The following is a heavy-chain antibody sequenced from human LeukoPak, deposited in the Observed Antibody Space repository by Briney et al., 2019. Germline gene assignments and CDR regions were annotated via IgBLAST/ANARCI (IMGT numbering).Heavy chain of an antibody. CDR1: GFTFSDYY. V-gene: IGHV3-11*01. CDR3: AKDPTRTGYDSSGYYSWY. CDR2: ISSSGSTI. Sequence: GGSLRLSCAASGFTFSDYYMSWIRQAPGKGLEWVSYISSSGSTIYYADSVKGRFTISRDNAKNSLYLQMNSLRAEDTAVYYCAKDPTRTGYDSSGYYSWYWGQGTLVTVSS. D-gene: IGHD3-22*01. J-gene: IGHJ4*02.